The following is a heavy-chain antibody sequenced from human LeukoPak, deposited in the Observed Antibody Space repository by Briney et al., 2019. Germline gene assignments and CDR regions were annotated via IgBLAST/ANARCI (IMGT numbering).Heavy chain of an antibody. CDR3: ARSLPYGTTWYGRSDF. Sequence: GGSLRLSCAASGFSFNAYWMTWVRQAPGKGLEWVANIRQDGDTKYYVDSVKGRFTISRDNAMNSLYLQMNSLRAEDTAIYYCARSLPYGTTWYGRSDFWGQGTLVTVSS. CDR1: GFSFNAYW. V-gene: IGHV3-7*03. D-gene: IGHD6-13*01. CDR2: IRQDGDTK. J-gene: IGHJ4*02.